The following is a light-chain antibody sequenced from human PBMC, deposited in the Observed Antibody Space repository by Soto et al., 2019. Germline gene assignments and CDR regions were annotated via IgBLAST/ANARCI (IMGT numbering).Light chain of an antibody. CDR3: QQRSNWPPWT. CDR1: QSVSSY. V-gene: IGKV3-11*01. Sequence: EIVLTQSPGTLSLSLGERATLSCRASQSVSSYLAWYQQKPGQAPRLLIYDASNRATGIPARFSGSGSGTDFTLTISSLEPEDFAVYYCQQRSNWPPWTFGQGTKVDI. CDR2: DAS. J-gene: IGKJ1*01.